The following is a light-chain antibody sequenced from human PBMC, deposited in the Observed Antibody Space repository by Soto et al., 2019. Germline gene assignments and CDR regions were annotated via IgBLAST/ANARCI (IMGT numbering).Light chain of an antibody. CDR3: QQCATSPLT. CDR1: QSVGNNY. J-gene: IGKJ1*01. Sequence: EIVLTQSPGTLSLSPGERATLSCRASQSVGNNYVAWYQQKPGQAPRLLIHDASSRATGIPDRFSGSGSGTDFTLTISRLELEDFAVYFCQQCATSPLTFGQGTRGDIK. V-gene: IGKV3-20*01. CDR2: DAS.